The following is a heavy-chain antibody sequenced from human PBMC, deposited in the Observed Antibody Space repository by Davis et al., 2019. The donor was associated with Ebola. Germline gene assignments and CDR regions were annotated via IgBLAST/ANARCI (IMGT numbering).Heavy chain of an antibody. Sequence: GESLKISCAASGFTFRNHAMSWVRQAPGKGLEWVSYISSSGSTIYYADSVKGRFTISRDNAKNSLYLQMNSLRAEDTAVYYCARDLAVRGSSGVGYYYGMDVWGQGTTVTVSS. V-gene: IGHV3-11*01. CDR2: ISSSGSTI. CDR3: ARDLAVRGSSGVGYYYGMDV. CDR1: GFTFRNHA. D-gene: IGHD6-6*01. J-gene: IGHJ6*02.